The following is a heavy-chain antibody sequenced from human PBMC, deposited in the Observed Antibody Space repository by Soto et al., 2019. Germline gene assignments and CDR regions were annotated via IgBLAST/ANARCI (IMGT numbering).Heavy chain of an antibody. Sequence: SGPTLVNPTQTLTLTCTFSGFSLSTSGMRVSWIRQPPGKALEWLARIDWDDDKLYSTSLKTRLTISKDTSKIQVVLTMTNMDPVDTATYYCARSIVAAGNRWFDPWGQGTLVTVSS. CDR3: ARSIVAAGNRWFDP. CDR1: GFSLSTSGMR. V-gene: IGHV2-70*04. CDR2: IDWDDDK. D-gene: IGHD6-13*01. J-gene: IGHJ5*02.